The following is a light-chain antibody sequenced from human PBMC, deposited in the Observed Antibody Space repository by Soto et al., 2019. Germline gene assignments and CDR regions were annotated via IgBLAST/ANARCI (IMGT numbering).Light chain of an antibody. CDR1: SSDVGSYNY. CDR3: SSYTSSSTGV. J-gene: IGLJ3*02. CDR2: EVT. V-gene: IGLV2-14*01. Sequence: QSALTQPASVSGSPGQSITISCTGTSSDVGSYNYVSWYQQHPGKAPKLMIFEVTNRPSGVSHRFSGSKSANTASLTISGLQAEDEAHYYCSSYTSSSTGVFGGGTQLTVL.